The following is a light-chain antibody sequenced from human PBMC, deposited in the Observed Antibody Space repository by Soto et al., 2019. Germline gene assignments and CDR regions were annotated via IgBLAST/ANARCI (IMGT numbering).Light chain of an antibody. CDR1: QNIRSR. CDR2: DAS. Sequence: DFQMTQSPSTLSASVGDRVTITCRASQNIRSRVAWFQQKPGKAPKLLIYDASSLESGLPQRFSGSGSGTEFTLTISSLQTDHFSTYYCPHYHSYWTFGQGTKVE. CDR3: PHYHSYWT. V-gene: IGKV1-5*01. J-gene: IGKJ1*01.